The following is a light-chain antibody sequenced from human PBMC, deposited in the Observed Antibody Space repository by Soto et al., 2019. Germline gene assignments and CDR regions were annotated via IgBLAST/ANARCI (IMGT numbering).Light chain of an antibody. Sequence: QSVLTQPPSASGSPGQSVTISCTGTSSDVGGYNYASWYQQHPGKAPKLMIYEGSKRPSGVSNRFSGSKSGNTASLTISGLQAEDEADYYCCSYAGSSTFVFGTGTKVTVL. V-gene: IGLV2-23*01. CDR1: SSDVGGYNY. CDR2: EGS. J-gene: IGLJ1*01. CDR3: CSYAGSSTFV.